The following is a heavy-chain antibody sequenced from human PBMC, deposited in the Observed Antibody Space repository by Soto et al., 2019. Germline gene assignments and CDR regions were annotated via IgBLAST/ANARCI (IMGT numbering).Heavy chain of an antibody. Sequence: GGSLRLSCAASGFTFSSYAMSWVRQAPGKGLEWVSAISGSGGSTYYAASVKGRFTISRDNSKNTLYLQMNSLRAEDTAVYYCAKSDILTGYTNWFDPWGQGTLVTVSS. V-gene: IGHV3-23*01. D-gene: IGHD3-9*01. J-gene: IGHJ5*02. CDR3: AKSDILTGYTNWFDP. CDR2: ISGSGGST. CDR1: GFTFSSYA.